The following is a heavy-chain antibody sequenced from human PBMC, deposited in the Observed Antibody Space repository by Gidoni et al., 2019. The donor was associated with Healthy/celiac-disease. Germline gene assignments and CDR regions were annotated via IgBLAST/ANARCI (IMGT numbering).Heavy chain of an antibody. CDR3: ARVGGSSWYYFDY. V-gene: IGHV1-46*01. D-gene: IGHD6-13*01. J-gene: IGHJ4*02. Sequence: QVQLVQSGAEVKKPGASVKVSCKASGYTFTSYYMHWVRQAPGQKFQGRVTMTRDTSTGTVYMELSSLRSEDTAVYYCARVGGSSWYYFDYWGQGTLVTVSS. CDR1: GYTFTSYY.